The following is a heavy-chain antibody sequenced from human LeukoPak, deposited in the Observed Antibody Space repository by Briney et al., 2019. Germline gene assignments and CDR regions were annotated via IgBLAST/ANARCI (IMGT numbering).Heavy chain of an antibody. CDR1: GFTFSSCE. CDR2: ISDNGRTI. V-gene: IGHV3-48*03. CDR3: ARDSGPLGDGH. D-gene: IGHD4-17*01. Sequence: GGSLRLSCAASGFTFSSCEMNWVRQAPGKGLEWVSYISDNGRTIYYADSVKGRFTISRDNAKNSLYLQMSSLRAEDTAVYYCARDSGPLGDGHWGQGTLVTVSS. J-gene: IGHJ4*02.